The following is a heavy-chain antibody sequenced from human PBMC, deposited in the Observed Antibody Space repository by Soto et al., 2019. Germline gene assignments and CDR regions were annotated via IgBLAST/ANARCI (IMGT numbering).Heavy chain of an antibody. V-gene: IGHV3-23*01. CDR1: GFTFKESA. CDR2: ISDTGAST. J-gene: IGHJ4*02. CDR3: AKGRGSGWAWYFDN. Sequence: EVRLLEAGGGLKQPGGSLRLSCAASGFTFKESAMNWVRQAPGKGLEWVASISDTGASTWSAESVRGRLSISRDNSKNTLYLQMNSLRGEDTAVYYCAKGRGSGWAWYFDNGGQGTLVTVSS. D-gene: IGHD6-19*01.